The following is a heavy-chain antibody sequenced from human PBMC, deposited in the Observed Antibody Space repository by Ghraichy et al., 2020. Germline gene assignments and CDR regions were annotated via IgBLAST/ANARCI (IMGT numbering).Heavy chain of an antibody. D-gene: IGHD2-21*01. V-gene: IGHV4-59*01. CDR3: AREVAYCGGDCYSAFDY. CDR1: GGSISSYY. CDR2: IYYSGST. J-gene: IGHJ4*02. Sequence: SETLSLTCTVSGGSISSYYWSWIRQPPGKGLEWIGYIYYSGSTNYNPSLKSRVTISVDTSKNQFSLKLSSVTAADTAVYYCAREVAYCGGDCYSAFDYWGQGTLVTVSS.